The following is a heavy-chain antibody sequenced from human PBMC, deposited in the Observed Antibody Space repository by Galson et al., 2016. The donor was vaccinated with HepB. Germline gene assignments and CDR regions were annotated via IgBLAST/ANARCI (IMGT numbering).Heavy chain of an antibody. CDR1: GFTFSSYP. CDR3: ARSARYCGGDCPPGDYYYYGMDV. D-gene: IGHD2-21*01. CDR2: LSYDGGRQ. Sequence: SLRLSCAASGFTFSSYPMNWVRQAPGKGLEWVAVLSYDGGRQYYAESMKGRFTISRDNSKNTLYLQMNSHRAEDTAVYYCARSARYCGGDCPPGDYYYYGMDVWGQGTTVTVSS. V-gene: IGHV3-30*04. J-gene: IGHJ6*02.